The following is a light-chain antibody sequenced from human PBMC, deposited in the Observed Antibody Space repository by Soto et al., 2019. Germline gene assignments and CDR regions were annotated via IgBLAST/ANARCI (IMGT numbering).Light chain of an antibody. CDR2: DVS. CDR1: SSDIGGYNY. CDR3: SSYTSRSTGV. Sequence: QSVLTQPASVSGSPGQSITISCTGTSSDIGGYNYVSWYQQHPGKASKLMIYDVSNRPSGVFNRFSGSKSCNTASLTISGLQAEDEADYYCSSYTSRSTGVFGTGTKVTVL. J-gene: IGLJ1*01. V-gene: IGLV2-14*01.